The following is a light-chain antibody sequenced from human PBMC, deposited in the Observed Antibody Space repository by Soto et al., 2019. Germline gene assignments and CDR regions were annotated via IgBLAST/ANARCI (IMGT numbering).Light chain of an antibody. Sequence: DIQMTQSPFTLSASVGDRVTITCRASQSISNWLAWYQQKPGKAPKVLIYKASSLESGVPSRFSGSGSGTEFTLTISSLQPDDFATYYCQQYNSYPFTFGPGTKVHIK. CDR2: KAS. CDR3: QQYNSYPFT. V-gene: IGKV1-5*03. CDR1: QSISNW. J-gene: IGKJ3*01.